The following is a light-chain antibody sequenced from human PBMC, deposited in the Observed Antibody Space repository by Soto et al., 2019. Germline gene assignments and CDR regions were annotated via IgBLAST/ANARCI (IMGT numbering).Light chain of an antibody. Sequence: EIVMTQSPATLSLSPGERATLSCRASQSVSSNLAWYQQKHGQAPRLLIYGASTRATGIPASFCGSGSGTEFTLTISSLQSEDFAVYYCQQYNNWPPWTFGQGTKVE. CDR1: QSVSSN. V-gene: IGKV3-15*01. CDR3: QQYNNWPPWT. CDR2: GAS. J-gene: IGKJ1*01.